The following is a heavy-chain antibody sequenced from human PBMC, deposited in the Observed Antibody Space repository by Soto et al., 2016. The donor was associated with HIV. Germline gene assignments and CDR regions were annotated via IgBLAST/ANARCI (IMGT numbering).Heavy chain of an antibody. D-gene: IGHD3-10*01. CDR1: GFTVDSTY. CDR3: ATGDYGLNV. J-gene: IGHJ6*02. V-gene: IGHV3-53*02. Sequence: EVQLVETGGGLVRPGGSLRLSCAASGFTVDSTYMNWVRQAPGKGLEWVSVILSGTNTYYADSVKGRFTISRDNSKNTLYLHMNNLRADDTATYFCATGDYGLNVWGQGTTVTVSS. CDR2: ILSGTNT.